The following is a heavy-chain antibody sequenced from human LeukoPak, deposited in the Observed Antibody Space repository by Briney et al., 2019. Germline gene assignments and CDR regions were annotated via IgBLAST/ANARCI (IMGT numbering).Heavy chain of an antibody. CDR3: ARDRYYYDSSGYYDN. J-gene: IGHJ4*02. CDR1: GGTFSSYA. D-gene: IGHD3-22*01. CDR2: IIPIFGTA. Sequence: SVKVSCKASGGTFSSYAISWVRQAPGQGLEWMGGIIPIFGTANYAQKFQGRVTITADKSTSTAYMELSRPRSDDTAVYYCARDRYYYDSSGYYDNWGQGTLVTVSS. V-gene: IGHV1-69*06.